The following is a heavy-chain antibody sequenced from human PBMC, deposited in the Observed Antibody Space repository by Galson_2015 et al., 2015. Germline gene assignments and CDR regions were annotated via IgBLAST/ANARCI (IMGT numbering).Heavy chain of an antibody. CDR2: IYHSGST. Sequence: ETLSLTCAVSGGSISSRNWWSWFRQPPGKGLEWIGEIYHSGSTNYNPSLKSRVTISVDKSKNQFSLKLSSVTAADTAVYYCARDQDCSGGSCPYDYWGQGTLVTVSS. J-gene: IGHJ4*02. V-gene: IGHV4-4*02. D-gene: IGHD2-15*01. CDR1: GGSISSRNW. CDR3: ARDQDCSGGSCPYDY.